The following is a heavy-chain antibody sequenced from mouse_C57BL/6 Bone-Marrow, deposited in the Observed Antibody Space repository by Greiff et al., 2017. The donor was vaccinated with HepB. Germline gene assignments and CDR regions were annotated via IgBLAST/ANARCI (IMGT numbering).Heavy chain of an antibody. J-gene: IGHJ4*01. CDR3: ARGNYVDYYAMDY. V-gene: IGHV5-17*01. CDR1: GFTFSDYG. Sequence: EVQVVESGGGLVKPGGSLKLSCAASGFTFSDYGMHWVRQAPEKGLEWVAYISSGSSTIYYADTVKGRFTISRDNAKNTLFLQMTSLRSEDTAMYYCARGNYVDYYAMDYWGQGTSVTVSS. CDR2: ISSGSSTI. D-gene: IGHD2-1*01.